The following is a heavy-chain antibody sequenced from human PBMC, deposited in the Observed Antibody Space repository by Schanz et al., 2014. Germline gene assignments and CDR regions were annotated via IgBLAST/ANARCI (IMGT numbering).Heavy chain of an antibody. D-gene: IGHD6-6*01. J-gene: IGHJ4*02. CDR1: GYTFTDYG. CDR3: ARDQSPYTNSSDVRYFDY. Sequence: QVQVVQSGAEVKKPGASVKVSCKASGYTFTDYGVIWVRQAPGQGLEWMGWISPYNGNTNYAQKLQRRVTMTADASTSTAYMDLRSLRSDDAAVYYCARDQSPYTNSSDVRYFDYWGQGSLVTVSS. CDR2: ISPYNGNT. V-gene: IGHV1-18*01.